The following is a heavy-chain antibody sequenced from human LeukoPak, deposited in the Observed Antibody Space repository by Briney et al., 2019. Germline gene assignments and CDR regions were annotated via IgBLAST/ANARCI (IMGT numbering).Heavy chain of an antibody. CDR2: ISWNSGSI. J-gene: IGHJ4*02. CDR3: AKSSGGRLERRGEFDY. Sequence: QSGGSLRLSCAASGFTFSSYGMSWVRQAPGKGLEWVSGISWNSGSIGYADSVKGRFTISRDNAKNSLYLQMNSLRAEDTALYYCAKSSGGRLERRGEFDYWGQGTLVTVSS. D-gene: IGHD1-1*01. CDR1: GFTFSSYG. V-gene: IGHV3-9*01.